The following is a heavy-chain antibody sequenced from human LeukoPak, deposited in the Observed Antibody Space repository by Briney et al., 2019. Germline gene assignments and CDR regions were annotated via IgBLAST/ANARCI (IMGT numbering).Heavy chain of an antibody. CDR2: IYSGGST. CDR1: GFTVSSNY. J-gene: IGHJ4*02. V-gene: IGHV3-53*01. D-gene: IGHD3-22*01. CDR3: ARGTYYDSSGYPGPHFDY. Sequence: PGGSLRLSCAASGFTVSSNYMSWVRQAPGKGLEWVSVIYSGGSTYYADSVKGRFTISRDNSKNTMHLQMNSLRAEDTAVYYCARGTYYDSSGYPGPHFDYWGQGTLVTVFS.